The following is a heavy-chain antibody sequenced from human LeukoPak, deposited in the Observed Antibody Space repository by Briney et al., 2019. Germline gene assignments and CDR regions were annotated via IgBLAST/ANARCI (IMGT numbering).Heavy chain of an antibody. J-gene: IGHJ4*02. V-gene: IGHV4-59*01. CDR2: IYYSGST. D-gene: IGHD3-9*01. CDR3: ARRVRGYDILTGYYSYYFDY. Sequence: SETLSLTCTVSGGSISSYYWSWIRQPPGKGLEWIGYIYYSGSTNYNPSLKSRVTISVDTSKNQFSLKLGSVTAADTAVYYCARRVRGYDILTGYYSYYFDYWGQGTLVTVSS. CDR1: GGSISSYY.